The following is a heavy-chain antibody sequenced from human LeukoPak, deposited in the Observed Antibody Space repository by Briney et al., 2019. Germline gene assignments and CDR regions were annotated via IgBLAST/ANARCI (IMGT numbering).Heavy chain of an antibody. J-gene: IGHJ4*02. Sequence: GGSLRLSCVASGFTFSNHWMTWVRQAPGKGLEWVSYISSSGSTIYYADSVKGRFTISRDNAKNSLYLQMNSLRAEDTAVYYCAREVRRYFDYWGQGTLVTVSS. CDR1: GFTFSNHW. CDR2: ISSSGSTI. D-gene: IGHD3-10*01. V-gene: IGHV3-11*01. CDR3: AREVRRYFDY.